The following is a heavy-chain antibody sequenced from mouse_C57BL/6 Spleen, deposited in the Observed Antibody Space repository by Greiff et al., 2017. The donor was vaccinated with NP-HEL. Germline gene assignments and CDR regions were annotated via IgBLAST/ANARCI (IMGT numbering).Heavy chain of an antibody. CDR1: GFTFSDYY. CDR3: ARLFDYDGRYFDV. J-gene: IGHJ1*03. Sequence: EVKLMESGGGLVQPGGSLKLSCAASGFTFSDYYMYWVRQTPEKRLEWVAYISNGGGSTYYPDTVKGRFTISRDNAKNTLYLQMSRLKSEDTAMYYCARLFDYDGRYFDVWGTGTTVTVSS. D-gene: IGHD2-4*01. CDR2: ISNGGGST. V-gene: IGHV5-12*01.